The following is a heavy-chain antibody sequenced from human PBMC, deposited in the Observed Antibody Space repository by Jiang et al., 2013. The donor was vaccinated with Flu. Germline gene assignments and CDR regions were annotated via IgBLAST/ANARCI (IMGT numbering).Heavy chain of an antibody. Sequence: TCAVYGGSFSGYYWSWVRQPPGKGLEWIGEINHSGSTNYNPSLKSRVTISVDTSKNQFSLKLSSVTAADTAVYYCARGVCSSTSCYIGWFDPWGQGTLVTVSS. V-gene: IGHV4-34*01. J-gene: IGHJ5*02. D-gene: IGHD2-2*02. CDR2: INHSGST. CDR3: ARGVCSSTSCYIGWFDP. CDR1: GGSFSGYY.